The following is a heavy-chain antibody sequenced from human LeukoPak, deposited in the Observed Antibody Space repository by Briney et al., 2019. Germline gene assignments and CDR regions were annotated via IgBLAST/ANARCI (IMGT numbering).Heavy chain of an antibody. Sequence: GGSLRLSCEVSGFTFSDYYISWIPQAPGKGLEWVSYISSSGSTIYYADSVKGRFTISRDNTNNSVYLQMNSLRDEDTAVYFCARLGGNSFDYWGQGTLVTVSS. V-gene: IGHV3-11*04. J-gene: IGHJ4*02. D-gene: IGHD1-26*01. CDR3: ARLGGNSFDY. CDR1: GFTFSDYY. CDR2: ISSSGSTI.